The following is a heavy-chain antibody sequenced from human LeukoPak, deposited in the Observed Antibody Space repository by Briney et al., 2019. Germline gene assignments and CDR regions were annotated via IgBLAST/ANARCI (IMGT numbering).Heavy chain of an antibody. CDR1: GFTFSSYA. CDR3: AREESPTSFDP. J-gene: IGHJ5*02. CDR2: ISSSSSYI. V-gene: IGHV3-21*01. Sequence: GGSLRLSCAASGFTFSSYAMSWVRQAPGKGLEWVSSISSSSSYIYYADSVKGRFTISRDNAKNSLYLQMNSLRAEDTAVYYCAREESPTSFDPWGQGTLVTVSS.